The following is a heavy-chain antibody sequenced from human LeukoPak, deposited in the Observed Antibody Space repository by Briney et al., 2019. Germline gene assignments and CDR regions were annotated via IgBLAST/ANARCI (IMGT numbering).Heavy chain of an antibody. Sequence: GRSLRLSCAAPGFTFSSYGMHWVRQAPGKGLEWVAVIWYDGSNKYYADSVKGRFTISRDNSKNTLYLQMNSLRAEDTAVYYCAKCLGYSYGPSDYWGQGTLVTVSS. D-gene: IGHD5-18*01. CDR2: IWYDGSNK. CDR3: AKCLGYSYGPSDY. J-gene: IGHJ4*02. CDR1: GFTFSSYG. V-gene: IGHV3-33*06.